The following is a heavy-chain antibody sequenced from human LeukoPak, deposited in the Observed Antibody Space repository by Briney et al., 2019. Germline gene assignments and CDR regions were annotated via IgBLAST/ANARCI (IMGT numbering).Heavy chain of an antibody. Sequence: GGSLRLSCAASGFTFSSYGMSWVRQAPGKGLEWVSYISSSGSTIYYADSVKGRFTISRDNAKNSLYLQMNSLRAEDTAVYYCARGVRDILSGYYTDYYFYYMDVWGKGTTVTVSS. CDR1: GFTFSSYG. J-gene: IGHJ6*03. CDR3: ARGVRDILSGYYTDYYFYYMDV. V-gene: IGHV3-48*01. CDR2: ISSSGSTI. D-gene: IGHD3-3*01.